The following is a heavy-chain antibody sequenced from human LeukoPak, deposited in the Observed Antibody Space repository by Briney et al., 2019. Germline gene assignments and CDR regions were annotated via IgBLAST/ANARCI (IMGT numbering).Heavy chain of an antibody. Sequence: GASVKVSCKASGYSFTSYGMNWVRQGPGQGLEWMGWINTNTGNPTYAQGFTGRFVFSLDNSVSTAYLQISSLKAEDTAVYYCARANWGDLLDYWGQGTLVTVSS. J-gene: IGHJ4*02. D-gene: IGHD7-27*01. V-gene: IGHV7-4-1*02. CDR3: ARANWGDLLDY. CDR2: INTNTGNP. CDR1: GYSFTSYG.